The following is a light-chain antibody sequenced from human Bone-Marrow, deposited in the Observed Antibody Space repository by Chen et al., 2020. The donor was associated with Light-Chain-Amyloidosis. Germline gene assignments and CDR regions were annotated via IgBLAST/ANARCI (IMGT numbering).Light chain of an antibody. V-gene: IGLV3-25*03. J-gene: IGLJ2*01. Sequence: SYELTQPPSVSVSPGQTARITCSGDDLPTKYAYWYQQKPGQAPVRVIHRDTERPSGISERFSGSRSGLTATLTISGVQAEAEADYHCQSADSSGTYEVIFGGGTKLTVL. CDR3: QSADSSGTYEVI. CDR1: DLPTKY. CDR2: RDT.